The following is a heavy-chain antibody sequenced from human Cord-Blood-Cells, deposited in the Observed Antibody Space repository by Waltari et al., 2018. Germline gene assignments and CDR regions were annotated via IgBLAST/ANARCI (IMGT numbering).Heavy chain of an antibody. CDR1: VGSISSGSYY. V-gene: IGHV4-61*09. J-gene: IGHJ5*02. CDR2: IYTSGST. Sequence: QVQLQESGPGLVKPSQTLSLTCTVSVGSISSGSYYWSWIRQPAGKGLEWIGYIYTSGSTNYNPSLKSRVTTSVDTSKNQFSRKLSSVTAADTAVYYCARVGSYNWFDPWGQGTLVTVSS. CDR3: ARVGSYNWFDP. D-gene: IGHD1-1*01.